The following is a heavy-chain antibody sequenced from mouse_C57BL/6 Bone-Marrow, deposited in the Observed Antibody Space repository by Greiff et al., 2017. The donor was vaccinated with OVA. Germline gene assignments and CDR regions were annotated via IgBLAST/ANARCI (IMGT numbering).Heavy chain of an antibody. D-gene: IGHD1-1*01. J-gene: IGHJ2*01. CDR3: ARWDTTVAGDY. CDR2: IYPSDSET. V-gene: IGHV1-61*01. Sequence: QVQLQQPGAELVRPGSSVKLSCKASGYTFTSYWLDWVKQRPGQGLEWIGNIYPSDSETHYNQKFKDKATLTVDKSSSTAYMQLSSLTSEDSAVYYCARWDTTVAGDYWGQGTTLTVSS. CDR1: GYTFTSYW.